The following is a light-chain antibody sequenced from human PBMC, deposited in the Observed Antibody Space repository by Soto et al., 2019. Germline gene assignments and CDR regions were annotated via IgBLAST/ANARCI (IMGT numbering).Light chain of an antibody. V-gene: IGKV3-15*01. Sequence: EIVMAQSPATLSVSPGERATLSCRASQSVNNNLAWYQQKPGQPPRLLIYGASTRATGVSPRFSGSGSGTDFTLIISTLQSEDLAIYYCQQYNRWPPLTFGGGTKVQIK. CDR2: GAS. CDR1: QSVNNN. CDR3: QQYNRWPPLT. J-gene: IGKJ4*01.